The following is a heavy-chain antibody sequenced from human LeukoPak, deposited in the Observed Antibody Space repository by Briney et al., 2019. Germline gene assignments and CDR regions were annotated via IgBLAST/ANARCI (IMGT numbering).Heavy chain of an antibody. D-gene: IGHD6-25*01. Sequence: PGRSLRLSCAASGFTFSTYAMHWVRQAPGKGLEWVAFIWPDGSKKYYADSVKGRFAISREDSKNTVYLQMNDLRPEDTALYFCAKISSSAESNFDYWGQGTLVTVSS. CDR1: GFTFSTYA. CDR3: AKISSSAESNFDY. V-gene: IGHV3-33*06. CDR2: IWPDGSKK. J-gene: IGHJ4*02.